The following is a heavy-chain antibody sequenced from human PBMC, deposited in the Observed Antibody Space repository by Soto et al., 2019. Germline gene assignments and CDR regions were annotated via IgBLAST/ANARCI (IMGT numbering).Heavy chain of an antibody. Sequence: GEALNSSDEGCGYSYTISWIGWVHQKPEKGLEWMGIIYPGDSDTRYSPSFQGQVTISADKSISTAYLQWSSLKASDTAMYYCARPGYCSSTSCYVGYWGQGTLVTVSS. CDR1: GYSYTISW. CDR3: ARPGYCSSTSCYVGY. V-gene: IGHV5-51*07. D-gene: IGHD2-2*01. J-gene: IGHJ4*02. CDR2: IYPGDSDT.